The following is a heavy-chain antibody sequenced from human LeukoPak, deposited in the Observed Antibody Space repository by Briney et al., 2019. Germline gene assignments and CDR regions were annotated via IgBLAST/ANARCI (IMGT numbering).Heavy chain of an antibody. Sequence: ASVKVSCKTSGYTFASYGISWVRQAPGQGLEWMGWISAYNGNTKYAQKLQGRVTMTTDTSTSTAYMELRSLRSDGTAVYYCARARRGVEMATIFDFWGQGTLVTVSS. CDR1: GYTFASYG. V-gene: IGHV1-18*01. D-gene: IGHD5-24*01. CDR2: ISAYNGNT. CDR3: ARARRGVEMATIFDF. J-gene: IGHJ4*02.